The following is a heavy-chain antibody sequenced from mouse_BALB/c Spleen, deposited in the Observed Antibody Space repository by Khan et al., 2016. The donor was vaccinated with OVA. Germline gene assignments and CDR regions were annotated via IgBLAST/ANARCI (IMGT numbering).Heavy chain of an antibody. CDR1: GYSITSGYA. Sequence: EVQLVESGPGLVKPSQSLSLTCTVTGYSITSGYAWNWIRQFPGNKLEWMGYISYSGSPSYNPSLRSRISITRDTSKNQFFLQLNSVTTEDTATYYCARKNYYGYAMDYWGQGTSVTVSS. D-gene: IGHD1-1*01. CDR2: ISYSGSP. CDR3: ARKNYYGYAMDY. J-gene: IGHJ4*01. V-gene: IGHV3-2*02.